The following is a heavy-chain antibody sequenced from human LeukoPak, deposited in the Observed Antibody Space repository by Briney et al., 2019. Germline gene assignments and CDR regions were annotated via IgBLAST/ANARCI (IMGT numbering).Heavy chain of an antibody. CDR2: ISGSGGTT. V-gene: IGHV3-23*01. CDR3: AKERNEYQLPGGGMDV. D-gene: IGHD2-2*01. CDR1: GFTVSSNY. Sequence: PGGSLRLTCAASGFTVSSNYMSWLRQAPGKGLEWVSAISGSGGTTYYSDSVKGRFTISRDNSKNTLYLQMNSLRAEDTAVYYCAKERNEYQLPGGGMDVWGQGTTVTVSS. J-gene: IGHJ6*02.